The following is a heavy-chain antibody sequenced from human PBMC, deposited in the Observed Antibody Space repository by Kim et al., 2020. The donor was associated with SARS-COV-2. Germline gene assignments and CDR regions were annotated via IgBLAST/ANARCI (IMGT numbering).Heavy chain of an antibody. J-gene: IGHJ4*02. CDR3: VRQISGYFPFDY. D-gene: IGHD3-22*01. Sequence: GESLMISCKGSGYGFFNYWIGWVRQKPGKGLEWMGIMYPNDADTRYSPSFQGHVTISADNSISTAYLQWGSLKASDTAMYYCVRQISGYFPFDYWGQGTL. CDR1: GYGFFNYW. V-gene: IGHV5-51*01. CDR2: MYPNDADT.